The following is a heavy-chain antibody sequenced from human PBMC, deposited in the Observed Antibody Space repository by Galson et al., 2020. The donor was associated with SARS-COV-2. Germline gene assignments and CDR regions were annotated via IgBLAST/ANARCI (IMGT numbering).Heavy chain of an antibody. V-gene: IGHV1-2*04. Sequence: ASVKVSCKASGYTFTGYYMHWVRQAPGQGLEWMGWINPNSGGTNYAQKFQGWVTMTRDTSISTAYMELSRLRSDDTAVYYCAREGIGGYYDSSGPPAHWYFDLWGRGTLVTVSS. CDR3: AREGIGGYYDSSGPPAHWYFDL. J-gene: IGHJ2*01. CDR1: GYTFTGYY. D-gene: IGHD3-22*01. CDR2: INPNSGGT.